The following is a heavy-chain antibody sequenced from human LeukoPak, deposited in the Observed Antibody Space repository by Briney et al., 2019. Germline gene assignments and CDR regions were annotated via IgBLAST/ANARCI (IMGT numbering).Heavy chain of an antibody. J-gene: IGHJ3*02. V-gene: IGHV1-18*04. CDR1: GYTFSRNG. CDR2: ISCHNGDT. CDR3: ARAPTEGHAFDI. Sequence: GASVKVSCKASGYTFSRNGITWVRQAPGQGLEWVGWISCHNGDTRYAQKFQGRVTVTKDTSTSTVYMELRSLRSDDTAVYYCARAPTEGHAFDIWGQGTMVTVSS.